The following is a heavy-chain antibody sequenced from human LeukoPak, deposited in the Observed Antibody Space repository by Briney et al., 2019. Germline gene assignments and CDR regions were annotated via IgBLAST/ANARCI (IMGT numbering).Heavy chain of an antibody. CDR1: GYTFTGYY. J-gene: IGHJ6*02. Sequence: ASVKVSCKASGYTFTGYYMHWVRQAPGQGLEWMGWINPNSGGTNYAQKFQGRVTMTRDTSISTAYMELSSLRSDDTAVYYCARDGWGIAAPYFYYYYGMDVWGQGTTVTVSS. D-gene: IGHD6-13*01. CDR3: ARDGWGIAAPYFYYYYGMDV. V-gene: IGHV1-2*02. CDR2: INPNSGGT.